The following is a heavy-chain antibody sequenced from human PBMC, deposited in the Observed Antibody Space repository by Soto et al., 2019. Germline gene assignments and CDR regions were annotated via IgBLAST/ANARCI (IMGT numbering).Heavy chain of an antibody. D-gene: IGHD3-10*01. CDR3: ARGKGSGRARDWFDT. Sequence: QVQLQESGPGLVKPSQALSLTCSVSGYSMRIGGYYWSWIRQLPGKGLEWIGYIYYSGSTYYNPSVKCRVSISVDTSKFQFSLRLSSVTAADTAVYFCARGKGSGRARDWFDTWGQGARVTVAS. J-gene: IGHJ5*02. CDR2: IYYSGST. V-gene: IGHV4-31*03. CDR1: GYSMRIGGYY.